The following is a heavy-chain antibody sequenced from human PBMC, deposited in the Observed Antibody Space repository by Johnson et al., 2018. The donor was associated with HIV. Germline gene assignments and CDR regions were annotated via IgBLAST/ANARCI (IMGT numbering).Heavy chain of an antibody. V-gene: IGHV3-38-3*01. CDR3: AREPALVGANGGWGAFDI. CDR2: ISGGST. J-gene: IGHJ3*02. CDR1: GFTVSSNE. D-gene: IGHD1-26*01. Sequence: VQLVESRGVLVQPGGSLRLSCAASGFTVSSNEMSWVRQAPGKGLEWVSSISGGSTYYADSRKGRFTISRDNSKNTLHLQMNSLRAEDTAVYYCAREPALVGANGGWGAFDIWGQGTLVTVSS.